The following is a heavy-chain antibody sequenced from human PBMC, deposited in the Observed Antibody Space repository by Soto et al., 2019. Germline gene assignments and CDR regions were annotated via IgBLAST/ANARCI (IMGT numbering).Heavy chain of an antibody. D-gene: IGHD6-19*01. CDR2: ISYDGSNK. J-gene: IGHJ4*02. CDR1: GFSFSSYG. CDR3: VAGQYFFDY. Sequence: TGGSLRLPCAASGFSFSSYGMQWVRQAPGKGLEWVAVISYDGSNKYYADSVKDRFTISRDNSKKTLYLQMNSLRADDTAVYYCVAGQYFFDYCGQGTLVTVSS. V-gene: IGHV3-30*03.